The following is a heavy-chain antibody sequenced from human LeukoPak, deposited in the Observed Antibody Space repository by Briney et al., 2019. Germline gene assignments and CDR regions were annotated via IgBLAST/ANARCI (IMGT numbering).Heavy chain of an antibody. D-gene: IGHD3-3*01. CDR3: ANGWSGYYRGDY. Sequence: GGTLRLSCAASGFTFSNYGMSWVRQAPGKGLEWVSGISGSGGSTFYADSVKGRFTISRDNSKNTLYLQMNSLRAEDTAVFYCANGWSGYYRGDYWGQGTLVTVSS. V-gene: IGHV3-23*01. J-gene: IGHJ4*02. CDR2: ISGSGGST. CDR1: GFTFSNYG.